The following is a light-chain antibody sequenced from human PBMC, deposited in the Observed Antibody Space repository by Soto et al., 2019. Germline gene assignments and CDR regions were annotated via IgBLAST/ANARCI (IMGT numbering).Light chain of an antibody. Sequence: DIQLTQSPSFLSASVGDRVTITCRASQGIRSYLAWYQQKPGKAPKLLIYATSTLQSSVPSRFTGSGSGTEFTLTISCLQPEDFATYYCQQVNDYPLTFGGGTKVEIK. CDR2: ATS. V-gene: IGKV1-9*01. CDR3: QQVNDYPLT. CDR1: QGIRSY. J-gene: IGKJ4*01.